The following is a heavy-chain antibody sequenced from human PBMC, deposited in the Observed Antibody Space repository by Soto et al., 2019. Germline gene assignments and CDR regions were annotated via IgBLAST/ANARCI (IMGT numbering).Heavy chain of an antibody. J-gene: IGHJ4*02. CDR1: GFSFSDYA. CDR3: ANSQRQPGGFEY. Sequence: EVQLLESGGGLVQPGGSLRLSCAASGFSFSDYAMRWVRQAPGKGPEWVSTISENLYNIYYAESVKGRFTISRDNAKNTLYLQLNSLRAEDTAVYYCANSQRQPGGFEYWGQGTLVAVSS. CDR2: ISENLYNI. D-gene: IGHD1-1*01. V-gene: IGHV3-23*01.